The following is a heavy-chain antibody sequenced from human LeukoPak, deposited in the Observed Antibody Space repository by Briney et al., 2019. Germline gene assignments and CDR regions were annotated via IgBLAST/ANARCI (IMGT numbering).Heavy chain of an antibody. D-gene: IGHD3-10*01. V-gene: IGHV3-23*01. CDR3: AKMGLWFGEFSDY. CDR1: GFTFNNAW. J-gene: IGHJ4*02. CDR2: ISGSGGST. Sequence: PGGSLRLSCAASGFTFNNAWMSWVRQAPGKGLEWVSAISGSGGSTYYADSVKGRFTISRDNSKNTLYLQMNSLRAEDTAVYYCAKMGLWFGEFSDYWGQGTLVTVSS.